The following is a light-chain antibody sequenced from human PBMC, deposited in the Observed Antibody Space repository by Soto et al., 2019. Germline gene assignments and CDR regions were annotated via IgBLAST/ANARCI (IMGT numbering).Light chain of an antibody. V-gene: IGKV3-11*01. J-gene: IGKJ1*01. CDR1: QSVSSY. Sequence: EIVLTQSPATLSLSPGERATLSCRASQSVSSYLAWYQQRPGQAPRLLLYDASNRATGIPARFSGRGSGTDFTLTISSLEPEDFAVYYCQQRSHWPRTFGQGTKV. CDR3: QQRSHWPRT. CDR2: DAS.